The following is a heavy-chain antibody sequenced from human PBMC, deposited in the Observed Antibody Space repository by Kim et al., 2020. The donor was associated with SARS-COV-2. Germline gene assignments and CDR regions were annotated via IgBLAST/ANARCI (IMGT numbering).Heavy chain of an antibody. CDR1: GGSISSYY. CDR2: IYYSGST. V-gene: IGHV4-59*01. J-gene: IGHJ4*02. D-gene: IGHD3-10*01. CDR3: ARNSGRYYFDY. Sequence: SETLSLTCTVSGGSISSYYWSWIRQPPGKGLEWIGYIYYSGSTNYNPSLKSRVTISVDTSKNQFSLKLSSVTAADTAVYYCARNSGRYYFDYWGQGTLVT.